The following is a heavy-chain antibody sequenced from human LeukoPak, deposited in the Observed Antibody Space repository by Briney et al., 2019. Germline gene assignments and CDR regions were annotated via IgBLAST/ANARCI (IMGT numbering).Heavy chain of an antibody. CDR3: ANRDIVMVITTGSAAQY. D-gene: IGHD3-22*01. CDR1: GFTFSRYS. V-gene: IGHV3-21*04. Sequence: GESLRLSCAVPGFTFSRYSMSWVRQAPGKGLEWVSSISNIGTSIYYADSVKGRFTISRDNAKNSLYLQMNSLRAEDTAVYYCANRDIVMVITTGSAAQYWGQGTLVTVSS. CDR2: ISNIGTSI. J-gene: IGHJ4*02.